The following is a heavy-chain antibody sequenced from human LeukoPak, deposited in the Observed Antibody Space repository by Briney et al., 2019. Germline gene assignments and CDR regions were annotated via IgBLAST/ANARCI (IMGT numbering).Heavy chain of an antibody. CDR1: GGSFSGYY. V-gene: IGHV4-34*01. CDR2: INHSGST. J-gene: IGHJ4*02. D-gene: IGHD2-15*01. CDR3: ARACSGGSCYSGGFDY. Sequence: SETLSLTCAVYGGSFSGYYWSWIRQPPGKGLEWIGEINHSGSTNYNPSLKSRVTISVDTSKNQFSLKLSSVTAADTAVHYCARACSGGSCYSGGFDYWGQGTLVTVSS.